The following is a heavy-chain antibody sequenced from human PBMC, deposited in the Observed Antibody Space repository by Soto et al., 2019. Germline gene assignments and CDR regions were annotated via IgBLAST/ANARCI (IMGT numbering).Heavy chain of an antibody. V-gene: IGHV4-34*01. CDR1: GGSFSGYY. CDR3: ARVWRYCSGGSCSRPFDY. J-gene: IGHJ4*02. Sequence: SETLSLTCAVYGGSFSGYYWSWIRQPPGKGLEWIGEINHSGSTNYNPSLKSRATISVDTSKNQFSLKLSSVTAADTAVYYCARVWRYCSGGSCSRPFDYWGQGTLVTVSS. D-gene: IGHD2-15*01. CDR2: INHSGST.